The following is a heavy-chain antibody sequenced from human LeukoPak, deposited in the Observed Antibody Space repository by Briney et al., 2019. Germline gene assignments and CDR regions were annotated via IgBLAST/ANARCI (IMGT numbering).Heavy chain of an antibody. Sequence: GGSLRLSCAASGFTFSGSAMHWVRQASGKGLEWVGRIRSKANSYATAYAASVKGRFTISRDDSKNTAYLQMNSLRAEDTAVYYCAKDLAGTAMDPEQFDYWGQGTLVTVSS. D-gene: IGHD5-18*01. CDR3: AKDLAGTAMDPEQFDY. J-gene: IGHJ4*02. V-gene: IGHV3-73*01. CDR1: GFTFSGSA. CDR2: IRSKANSYAT.